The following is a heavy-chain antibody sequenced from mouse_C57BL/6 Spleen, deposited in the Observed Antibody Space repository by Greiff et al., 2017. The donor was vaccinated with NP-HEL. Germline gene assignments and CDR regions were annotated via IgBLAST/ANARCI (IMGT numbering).Heavy chain of an antibody. Sequence: EVQLQQSGPELVKPGASVKISCKASGYTFTDYYMNWVKQSHGKSLEWIGDINPNNGGTSYNQKFKGKATLTVDKSSSTAYMELRSLTSDDSAVYYCARGVSPYAMDYWGQGTSVTVSS. CDR2: INPNNGGT. CDR3: ARGVSPYAMDY. CDR1: GYTFTDYY. J-gene: IGHJ4*01. V-gene: IGHV1-26*01.